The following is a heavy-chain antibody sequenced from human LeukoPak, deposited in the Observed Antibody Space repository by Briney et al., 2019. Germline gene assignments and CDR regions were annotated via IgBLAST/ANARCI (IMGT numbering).Heavy chain of an antibody. V-gene: IGHV4-61*02. J-gene: IGHJ4*02. CDR2: IYTSGST. Sequence: SQTLSLTCTVSGGSTSSGSYYWSWIRQPAGKGLEWIGRIYTSGSTNYNPSLKSRVTISVDTSKNQFSLKLSSVTAADTAAYYCAREFLGYGSGSVFDYWGQGTLVTVSS. D-gene: IGHD3-10*01. CDR3: AREFLGYGSGSVFDY. CDR1: GGSTSSGSYY.